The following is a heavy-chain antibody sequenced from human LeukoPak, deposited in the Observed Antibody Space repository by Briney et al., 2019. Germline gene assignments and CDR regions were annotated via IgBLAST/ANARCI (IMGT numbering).Heavy chain of an antibody. J-gene: IGHJ6*02. CDR1: GGSFSGYY. CDR2: INHSGST. Sequence: SVTLSLTCAVYGGSFSGYYWSWIRQPPGKGLEWIGEINHSGSTNYNPSLKSRVTISVDTSKNQFSLKLSSVTAADTAVYYCARAPHYYGSSYYYYGMDVWGQGTTVTVSS. V-gene: IGHV4-34*01. CDR3: ARAPHYYGSSYYYYGMDV. D-gene: IGHD3-10*01.